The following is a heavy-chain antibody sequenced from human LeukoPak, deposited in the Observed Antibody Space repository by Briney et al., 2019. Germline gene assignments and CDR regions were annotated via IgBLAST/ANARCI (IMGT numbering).Heavy chain of an antibody. D-gene: IGHD6-25*01. CDR3: ARQVVAAGFDD. CDR2: IVPIFDSP. J-gene: IGHJ4*02. V-gene: IGHV1-69*05. Sequence: SVKVSCKASGGTFRDYALSWVRLAPGQGLEWMGGIVPIFDSPTCGQNFQDRVSMTIDESTATAYLELRSLRSDDTAIYYCARQVVAAGFDDWGQGTLVTVSS. CDR1: GGTFRDYA.